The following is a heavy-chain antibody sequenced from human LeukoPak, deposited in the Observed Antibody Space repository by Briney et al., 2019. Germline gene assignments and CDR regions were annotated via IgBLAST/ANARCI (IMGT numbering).Heavy chain of an antibody. J-gene: IGHJ4*02. CDR1: GGSISSGSYY. CDR2: IYTSGST. CDR3: ARGAYYYDSSGYHSYFDY. D-gene: IGHD3-22*01. Sequence: SETLSLTCTVSGGSISSGSYYWSWIRQPAGKGLEWIGRIYTSGSTNYNPSLKSRVTISVDTSKNQFSLKLSSVTAADTAVYYCARGAYYYDSSGYHSYFDYWGQGTLVTVSS. V-gene: IGHV4-61*02.